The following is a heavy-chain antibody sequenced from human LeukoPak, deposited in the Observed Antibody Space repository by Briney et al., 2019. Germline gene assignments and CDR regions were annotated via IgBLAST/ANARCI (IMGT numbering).Heavy chain of an antibody. CDR1: GFTFSSYA. CDR2: ISGSGGST. Sequence: QTGGSLRLSCAASGFTFSSYAMSWVRQAPGKGLEWVSAISGSGGSTYYADSVKGRFTISRDNSKNTLYLQMNSLRAEDTAVYYCANTLRYYDILTGSFDYWGQGTLVTVSS. D-gene: IGHD3-9*01. V-gene: IGHV3-23*01. CDR3: ANTLRYYDILTGSFDY. J-gene: IGHJ4*02.